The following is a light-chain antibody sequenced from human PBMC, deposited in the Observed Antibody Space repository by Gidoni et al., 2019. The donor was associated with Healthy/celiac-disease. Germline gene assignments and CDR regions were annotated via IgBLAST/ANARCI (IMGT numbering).Light chain of an antibody. V-gene: IGKV1-8*01. J-gene: IGKJ4*01. CDR2: AAS. CDR3: QQYYSYPPT. CDR1: QGISSY. Sequence: AIRMTQSPSSFSASTGDRVTITCRASQGISSYLAWYQQKPGKAPKLLIYAASTLQSWVPSRCSGSGSGTDFTLTISCLQSEDFATYYCQQYYSYPPTFGGGTKVEIK.